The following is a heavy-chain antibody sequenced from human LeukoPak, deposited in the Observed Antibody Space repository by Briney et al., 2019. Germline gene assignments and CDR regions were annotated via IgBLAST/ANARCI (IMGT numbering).Heavy chain of an antibody. V-gene: IGHV5-51*01. D-gene: IGHD3-9*01. CDR2: IYPDDSDT. Sequence: GESLKISCKGSGYSFTNYWIGWVRQMPGKGLEWMGIIYPDDSDTRYSPSFRGQVTISADKSINTAYLQWSSLKASDTAMYYCARGYYDILTGYSPSGYWGQGTLVTVSS. J-gene: IGHJ4*02. CDR3: ARGYYDILTGYSPSGY. CDR1: GYSFTNYW.